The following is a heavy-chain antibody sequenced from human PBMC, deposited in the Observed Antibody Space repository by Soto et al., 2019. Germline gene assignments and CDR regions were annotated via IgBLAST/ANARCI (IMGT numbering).Heavy chain of an antibody. Sequence: SGGSLRLSCAASGFTFSSYGMHWVRQAPGKGLEWVAVISYDGSNKYYADSVKGRFTISRDNSKNTLYLQMNSLRAEDTAVYYCAKDHPNVLRYFDWLLLFHRPSGAFDIWGQGTMVTVSS. CDR1: GFTFSSYG. D-gene: IGHD3-9*01. V-gene: IGHV3-30*18. CDR2: ISYDGSNK. CDR3: AKDHPNVLRYFDWLLLFHRPSGAFDI. J-gene: IGHJ3*02.